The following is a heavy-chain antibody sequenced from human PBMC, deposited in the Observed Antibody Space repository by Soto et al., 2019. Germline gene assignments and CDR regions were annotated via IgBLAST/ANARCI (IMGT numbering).Heavy chain of an antibody. CDR3: ARDRHDFWSGYYAVSYYGMDV. V-gene: IGHV3-53*01. CDR1: GFTVSSNY. J-gene: IGHJ6*02. D-gene: IGHD3-3*01. CDR2: IYSGGST. Sequence: GSLRLSCAASGFTVSSNYMSWVRQAPGKGLEWVSVIYSGGSTYYADSVKGRFTISRDNSKNTLYLQMNSLRAEDTAVYYCARDRHDFWSGYYAVSYYGMDVWGQGTTVTVSS.